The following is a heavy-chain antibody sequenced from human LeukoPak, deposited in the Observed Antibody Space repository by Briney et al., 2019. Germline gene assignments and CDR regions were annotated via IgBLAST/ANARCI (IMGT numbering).Heavy chain of an antibody. D-gene: IGHD4-17*01. J-gene: IGHJ3*02. V-gene: IGHV3-23*01. CDR2: IRGGGGSA. CDR3: ARDPNGDYIGAFDM. Sequence: GGSLRLPCTASGFTFSAYAMMWVRQAPGKGPEWVSAIRGGGGSAFYADSVKSRFTISRDNSKYTLFLQMNSLRAEDTAVYYCARDPNGDYIGAFDMWGPGTMVTVSS. CDR1: GFTFSAYA.